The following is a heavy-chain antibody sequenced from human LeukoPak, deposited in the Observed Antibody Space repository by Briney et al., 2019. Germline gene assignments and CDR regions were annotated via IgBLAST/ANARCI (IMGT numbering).Heavy chain of an antibody. CDR3: ARDYHGSGSLTTFDY. Sequence: ASVKVSCKASGYTFTNFYMHWVRQVPGQGLEWMGIINPRGGSASSAQKFQGRVTLTRDTSTSTVYMELSRLRSEDTALYHCARDYHGSGSLTTFDYWGQGTLVTVSS. CDR1: GYTFTNFY. D-gene: IGHD3-10*01. J-gene: IGHJ4*02. CDR2: INPRGGSA. V-gene: IGHV1-46*01.